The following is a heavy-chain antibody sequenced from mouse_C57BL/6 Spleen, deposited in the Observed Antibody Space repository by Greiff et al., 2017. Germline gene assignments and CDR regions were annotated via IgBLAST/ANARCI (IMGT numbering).Heavy chain of an antibody. CDR2: INPSSGYT. CDR1: GYTFTSYW. V-gene: IGHV1-7*01. CDR3: ARSNYSNYVGYYYAMDY. D-gene: IGHD2-5*01. Sequence: QVQLQQSGAELAKPGASVKLSCKASGYTFTSYWMHWVKQRPGQGLEWIGYINPSSGYTKYNQKFKDKATLTADKSSSTAYMQLSSLTYEDSAVYYCARSNYSNYVGYYYAMDYWGQGTSVTVCS. J-gene: IGHJ4*01.